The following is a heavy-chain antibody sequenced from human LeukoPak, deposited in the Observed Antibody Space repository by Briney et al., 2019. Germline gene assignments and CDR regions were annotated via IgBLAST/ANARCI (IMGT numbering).Heavy chain of an antibody. CDR1: GVTFSSYG. CDR2: ISSDGNDK. CDR3: TTKVIRGNSGDDYDD. Sequence: GGSLRLSCAASGVTFSSYGMHWGRQAPGKGLGWVALISSDGNDKLYGGSVKGRFTISRDDSKSTLYLQMNSLRAEDTAVYYCTTKVIRGNSGDDYDDWGQGTLVTVSS. V-gene: IGHV3-30*03. D-gene: IGHD5-12*01. J-gene: IGHJ4*02.